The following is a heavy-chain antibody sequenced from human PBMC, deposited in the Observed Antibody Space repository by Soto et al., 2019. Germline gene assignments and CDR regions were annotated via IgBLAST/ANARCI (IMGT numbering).Heavy chain of an antibody. Sequence: EVQLLESGGGLVQPGGSLRRSCAASGFTFSSYAMSWVRQAPGRGLEWVSTINRGGSTFYADSVKGRFTISRDKSKNTLNLQMNSVRAEDTAVYYCAKRCFGEPTSYYFDYWGQGTLVTVSS. J-gene: IGHJ4*02. V-gene: IGHV3-23*01. CDR2: INRGGST. CDR1: GFTFSSYA. D-gene: IGHD3-10*01. CDR3: AKRCFGEPTSYYFDY.